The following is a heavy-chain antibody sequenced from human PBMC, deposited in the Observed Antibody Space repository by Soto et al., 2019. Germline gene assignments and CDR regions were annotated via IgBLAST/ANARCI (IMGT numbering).Heavy chain of an antibody. J-gene: IGHJ4*02. CDR1: GTSFSNYF. Sequence: QVQLVQSGAEVKKPGSSVKISCRSSGTSFSNYFIGWVRQAPGHGLEWMGDIIPMLGTPKYAQKFQGRVTITADESTSTAYLELNSLRVEDTAIYYFARQYSMAYFDYWGQGTLVRVSS. CDR2: IIPMLGTP. CDR3: ARQYSMAYFDY. V-gene: IGHV1-69*01. D-gene: IGHD2-21*01.